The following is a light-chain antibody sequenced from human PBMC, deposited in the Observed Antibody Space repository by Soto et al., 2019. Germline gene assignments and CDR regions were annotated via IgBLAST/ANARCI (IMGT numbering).Light chain of an antibody. J-gene: IGLJ1*01. CDR1: SSDVGANNY. Sequence: XTGTSSDVGANNYVSWYQQHPGKAPKLMIYEVTKRPSGVPDRFSGSKSGNTASLTVSGLQAEDEADYYCSSYAGANRVFGTGTKVTVL. CDR3: SSYAGANRV. CDR2: EVT. V-gene: IGLV2-8*01.